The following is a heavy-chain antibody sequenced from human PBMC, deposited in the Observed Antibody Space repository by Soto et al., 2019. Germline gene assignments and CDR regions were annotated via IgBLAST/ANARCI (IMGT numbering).Heavy chain of an antibody. CDR2: ISGSGGST. CDR1: GFTFSSYA. J-gene: IGHJ6*02. CDR3: AKEDSSGWYSEVDGMDV. Sequence: EVQLVESGGGLVKPGGSLRLSCAASGFTFSSYAMSWVRQAPGKGLEWVSAISGSGGSTYYVDSVKGRFTISRDNSKNTLYLQMNSLRAEDTAVYYCAKEDSSGWYSEVDGMDVWGQGTTVTVSS. V-gene: IGHV3-23*04. D-gene: IGHD6-19*01.